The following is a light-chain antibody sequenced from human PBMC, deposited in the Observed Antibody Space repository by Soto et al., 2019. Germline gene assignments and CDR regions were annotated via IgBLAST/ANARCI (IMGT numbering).Light chain of an antibody. CDR2: EVT. CDR3: VSYTDTDTLV. V-gene: IGLV2-14*01. Sequence: QAVVTQPASVSGSRGQSIIISCVGRNTDVGQDKSVSWYQQGPGKAPKLLIFEVTNRPSGVSNRFSGSRSGNTASLTISGLQPDDEGDYFCVSYTDTDTLVFGTGTKLTVL. CDR1: NTDVGQDKS. J-gene: IGLJ1*01.